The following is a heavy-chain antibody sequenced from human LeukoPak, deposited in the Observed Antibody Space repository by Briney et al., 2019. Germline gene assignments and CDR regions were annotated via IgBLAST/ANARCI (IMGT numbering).Heavy chain of an antibody. Sequence: SETLSLTCAVSGGPVSSDNWWSWVRQPPGKGLEWIGEIHHSGNTNYSPSLKSRVTIALDKSRNQFSLKLSSVTAADTAVYYCARVATTTNPPQRPFDYWGQGTLVTVSS. V-gene: IGHV4-4*02. J-gene: IGHJ4*02. CDR1: GGPVSSDNW. CDR2: IHHSGNT. CDR3: ARVATTTNPPQRPFDY. D-gene: IGHD6-25*01.